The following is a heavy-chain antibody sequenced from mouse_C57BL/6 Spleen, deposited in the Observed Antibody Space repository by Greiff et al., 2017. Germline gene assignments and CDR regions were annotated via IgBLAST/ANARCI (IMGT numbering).Heavy chain of an antibody. CDR2: IRNKANGYTT. J-gene: IGHJ4*01. CDR3: ARYMGIYYDYVAYAMDY. CDR1: GFTFTDYY. D-gene: IGHD2-4*01. V-gene: IGHV7-3*01. Sequence: EVKLVESGGGLVQPGGSLSLSCAASGFTFTDYYMSWVRQPPGKALEWLGFIRNKANGYTTEYSASVKGRFTISRDNSKSILYLQMNALRAEDSATYYCARYMGIYYDYVAYAMDYWGQGTSVTVSS.